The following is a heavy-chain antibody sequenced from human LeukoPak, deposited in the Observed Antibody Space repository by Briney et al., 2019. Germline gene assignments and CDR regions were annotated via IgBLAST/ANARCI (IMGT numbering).Heavy chain of an antibody. J-gene: IGHJ6*02. V-gene: IGHV3-7*01. CDR2: IKQDGSEK. CDR1: GFTFSSYW. CDR3: ARGGMTTVVTLPYYYYGMDV. Sequence: GGSLRLSCAASGFTFSSYWMSWVRQAPGKGLEWVANIKQDGSEKYYVDSVKGRFTISRDNAKNSLYLQMNSLRAEDTAVYYCARGGMTTVVTLPYYYYGMDVWGQGTTVTVSS. D-gene: IGHD4-23*01.